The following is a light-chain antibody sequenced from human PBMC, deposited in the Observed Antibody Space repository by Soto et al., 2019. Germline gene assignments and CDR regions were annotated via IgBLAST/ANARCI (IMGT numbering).Light chain of an antibody. Sequence: DIQMTQSPSSLSASVGDRVTITCRASQSISTYLNWYQQKPGRAPELLIYAASSLQSGVPSRFSGSGSGTYFTLTISSLQPEDFATYYCQQSYNTPMYTFGQGTKLEIK. V-gene: IGKV1-39*01. J-gene: IGKJ2*01. CDR3: QQSYNTPMYT. CDR1: QSISTY. CDR2: AAS.